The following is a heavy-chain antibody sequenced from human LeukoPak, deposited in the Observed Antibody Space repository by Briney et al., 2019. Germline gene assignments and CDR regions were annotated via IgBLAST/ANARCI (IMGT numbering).Heavy chain of an antibody. J-gene: IGHJ4*02. CDR3: ARGYSSSWYDY. Sequence: SETLSLTCTVSGGSISNYCWSWIRQPPGKGLEWIGYIYYSGSTNYNPSLKSRVTMSVDMSKNQFSLKLSSVTAADTAVYYCARGYSSSWYDYWGQGTLVTVSS. V-gene: IGHV4-59*01. CDR1: GGSISNYC. CDR2: IYYSGST. D-gene: IGHD6-6*01.